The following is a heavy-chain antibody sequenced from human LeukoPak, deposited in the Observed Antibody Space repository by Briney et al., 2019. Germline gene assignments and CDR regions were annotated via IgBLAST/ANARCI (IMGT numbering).Heavy chain of an antibody. CDR1: GAPISRFY. J-gene: IGHJ4*02. V-gene: IGHV4-4*09. CDR3: VQTTGWSGFDY. Sequence: PSETLSLICTTSGAPISRFYWSWVRQPPGKGLEWIGNIYNGVPTFFNPSLKSRVTLSVDTSKTQFSLQLASVTAADTAVYYCVQTTGWSGFDYWGQGILVTVSS. CDR2: IYNGVPT. D-gene: IGHD6-19*01.